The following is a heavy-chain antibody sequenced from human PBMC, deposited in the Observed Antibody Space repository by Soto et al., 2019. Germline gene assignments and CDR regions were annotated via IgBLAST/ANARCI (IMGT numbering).Heavy chain of an antibody. V-gene: IGHV3-9*01. D-gene: IGHD6-6*01. CDR3: AKDKVWLAARPGSDAIDI. CDR1: GFTFDDYA. Sequence: GGSLRLSCAASGFTFDDYAMHWVRQAPGKGLEWVSGISWNSGSIGYADSVKGRFTISRDNAKNSLYLQMNSLRAEDTALYYCAKDKVWLAARPGSDAIDIWGQGTIVTVSS. CDR2: ISWNSGSI. J-gene: IGHJ3*02.